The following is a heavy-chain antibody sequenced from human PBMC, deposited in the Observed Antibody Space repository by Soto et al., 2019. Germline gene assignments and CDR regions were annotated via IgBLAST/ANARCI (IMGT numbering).Heavy chain of an antibody. CDR3: ARAYRENYFYAMDV. V-gene: IGHV1-69*01. CDR2: IIPMFGIG. D-gene: IGHD1-26*01. Sequence: QVQLVQSGAEVKMPGSSVRVSCKASGGSFSNYAISWVRQAPGQGLEWMGGIIPMFGIGNYAEKFLGRVTITADESTSTSHMELSSLRSEDTAVYFCARAYRENYFYAMDVWGQRTTVTVSS. J-gene: IGHJ6*02. CDR1: GGSFSNYA.